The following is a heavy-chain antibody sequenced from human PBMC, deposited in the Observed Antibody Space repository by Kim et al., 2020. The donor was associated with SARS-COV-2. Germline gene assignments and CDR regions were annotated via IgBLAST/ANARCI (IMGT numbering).Heavy chain of an antibody. D-gene: IGHD6-13*01. J-gene: IGHJ3*02. Sequence: SETLSLTCAVYGGSFSGYYWSWIRQPPGKGLEWIGEINHSGSTNYNPSLKSRVTISVDTSKNQFSLKLSSVTAADTAVCYCARPTTPGYSSSLRAFDIWGQGTMVTVSS. CDR2: INHSGST. V-gene: IGHV4-34*01. CDR1: GGSFSGYY. CDR3: ARPTTPGYSSSLRAFDI.